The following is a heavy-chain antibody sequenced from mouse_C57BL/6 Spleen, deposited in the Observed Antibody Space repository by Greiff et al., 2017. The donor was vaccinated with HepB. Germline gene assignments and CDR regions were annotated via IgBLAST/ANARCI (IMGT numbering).Heavy chain of an antibody. J-gene: IGHJ1*03. Sequence: VQRVESGAELVRPGASVTLSCKASGYTFTDYEMHWVKQTPVHGLEWIGAIDPETGGTAYNQKFKGKAILTADNSSSTAYMELRSLTSEDSAVYYCTRGGYFDVWGTGTTVTVSS. CDR1: GYTFTDYE. CDR3: TRGGYFDV. CDR2: IDPETGGT. V-gene: IGHV1-15*01.